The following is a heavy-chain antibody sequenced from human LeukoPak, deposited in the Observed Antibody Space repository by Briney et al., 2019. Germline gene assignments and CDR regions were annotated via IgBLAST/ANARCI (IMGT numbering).Heavy chain of an antibody. D-gene: IGHD6-19*01. CDR2: INYSGRT. V-gene: IGHV4-59*08. J-gene: IGHJ4*02. CDR3: ARTIGGWYYFDY. CDR1: GGSNSGYY. Sequence: SETLSLTCSVPGGSNSGYYWSSIRQPPGKGLEWIGYINYSGRTYSNPSLKSRVTISVDTSQNQFSLKLSSVPAADTAVFYCARTIGGWYYFDYWGQGTLVTVSS.